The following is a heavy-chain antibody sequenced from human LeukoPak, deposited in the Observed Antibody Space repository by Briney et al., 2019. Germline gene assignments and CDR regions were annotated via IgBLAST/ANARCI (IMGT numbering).Heavy chain of an antibody. D-gene: IGHD2-15*01. J-gene: IGHJ3*02. CDR2: IYYSGRT. V-gene: IGHV4-59*01. CDR1: SGSISSYY. Sequence: SETLSLTCSVSSGSISSYYWSWIRQPPGKGLEWIGYIYYSGRTSYNPSLKSRVTISVDTSKNHFSLTLSSVTAADTAVYYCARVGCSGGSCYGSRGAFDIWGQGTMVTVSS. CDR3: ARVGCSGGSCYGSRGAFDI.